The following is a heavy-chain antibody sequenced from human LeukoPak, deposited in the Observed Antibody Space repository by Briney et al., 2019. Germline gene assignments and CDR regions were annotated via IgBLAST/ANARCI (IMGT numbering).Heavy chain of an antibody. CDR2: IWYDGSNK. CDR1: GFTFSSYG. J-gene: IGHJ6*04. V-gene: IGHV3-33*01. CDR3: ARANTGAVGTYYSYGMDV. D-gene: IGHD1-1*01. Sequence: GGSLRLSCAASGFTFSSYGMHWVRQAPGKGLEWVAVIWYDGSNKYYADSVKGRFTISRDNSKNTLYLQMNSLRAEDTAVYYCARANTGAVGTYYSYGMDVWGKGTTVTVSS.